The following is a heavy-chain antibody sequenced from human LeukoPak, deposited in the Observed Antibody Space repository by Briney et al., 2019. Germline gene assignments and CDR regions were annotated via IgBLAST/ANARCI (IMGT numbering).Heavy chain of an antibody. Sequence: SETLSLTCIVSGGSISNSTYYWGWIRQPPGKGLEWIGSIYYSGSAYYNPSLKSRVTISVDTSKNQFSLKLTSVTAADTAVYYCARHWVVTPNYWGQGTLVTVSS. CDR3: ARHWVVTPNY. J-gene: IGHJ4*02. D-gene: IGHD4-23*01. V-gene: IGHV4-39*01. CDR1: GGSISNSTYY. CDR2: IYYSGSA.